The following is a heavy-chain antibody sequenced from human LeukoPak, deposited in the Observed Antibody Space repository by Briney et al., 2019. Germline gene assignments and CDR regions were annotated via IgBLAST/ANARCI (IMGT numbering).Heavy chain of an antibody. V-gene: IGHV4-59*08. Sequence: SETLSLTCTVSGGSIGSNYWTWIRQPPGKGLEYIGYIYYTGGTNYNPSLKSRVTISVDTSKNQFSLKLSSVTAADTAVYFCAKYGNSGWVIDNWGQGTLVTVSP. D-gene: IGHD6-19*01. CDR1: GGSIGSNY. CDR3: AKYGNSGWVIDN. J-gene: IGHJ4*02. CDR2: IYYTGGT.